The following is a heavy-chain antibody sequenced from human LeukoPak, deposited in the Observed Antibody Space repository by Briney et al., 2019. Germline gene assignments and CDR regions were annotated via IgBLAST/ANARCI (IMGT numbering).Heavy chain of an antibody. D-gene: IGHD3-10*01. CDR3: AGVRVEAPYYFDY. V-gene: IGHV3-21*01. Sequence: GGSLRLSCAASGFTFSSYSMNWVRQAPGKGLEWVSSISSSSSYIYYADSVKGRFTISRDNAKNSLYLQMNSLRAEDTAVYYCAGVRVEAPYYFDYWGQGTLVTVSS. CDR1: GFTFSSYS. J-gene: IGHJ4*02. CDR2: ISSSSSYI.